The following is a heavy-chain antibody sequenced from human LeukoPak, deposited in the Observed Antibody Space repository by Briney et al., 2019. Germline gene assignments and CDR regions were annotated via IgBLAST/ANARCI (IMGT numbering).Heavy chain of an antibody. J-gene: IGHJ4*02. D-gene: IGHD3-22*01. CDR3: ARGYYYDSSGYYPGGDY. Sequence: ASVKVSCKASGYTFTRYSIYWVRQAPGQGLEWMGIINPSGGSTSYAQKFQGRVTMTRDTSTSTAYMELSSLRSEDTAVYYCARGYYYDSSGYYPGGDYWGQGTLVTVSS. CDR1: GYTFTRYS. CDR2: INPSGGST. V-gene: IGHV1-46*01.